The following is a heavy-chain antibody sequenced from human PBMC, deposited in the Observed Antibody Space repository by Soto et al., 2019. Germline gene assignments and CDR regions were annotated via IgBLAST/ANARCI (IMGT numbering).Heavy chain of an antibody. CDR3: ARDPHEYWTSYWFDP. D-gene: IGHD3-3*01. CDR2: ISAYDGKT. V-gene: IGHV1-18*01. Sequence: SVKVSCKASGDNFNIYGINWVRQAPGQGLELMGWISAYDGKTTYAEKFQGRVTMTTDASTRTAYLELRSLRSDDTAVYYCARDPHEYWTSYWFDPWGQGNMVTVCS. J-gene: IGHJ5*02. CDR1: GDNFNIYG.